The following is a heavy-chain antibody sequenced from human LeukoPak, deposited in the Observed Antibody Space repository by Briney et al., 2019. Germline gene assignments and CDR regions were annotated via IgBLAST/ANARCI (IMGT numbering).Heavy chain of an antibody. CDR1: GFTFSGYW. V-gene: IGHV3-7*01. CDR2: IKQDGSEK. Sequence: PGGSLRLSCAASGFTFSGYWMSWGRQAPGKGLEWVANIKQDGSEKYYVDSVKGRFTISRDNAKNSLYLQMNSLRAEDTAVYYCVRDLYRIVVVPHYFDYWGQGTLVTVSS. J-gene: IGHJ4*02. D-gene: IGHD3-22*01. CDR3: VRDLYRIVVVPHYFDY.